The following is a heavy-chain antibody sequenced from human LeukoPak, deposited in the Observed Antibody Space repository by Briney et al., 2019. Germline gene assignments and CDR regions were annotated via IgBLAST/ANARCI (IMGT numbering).Heavy chain of an antibody. CDR1: GFTVSSNY. CDR3: ARLSGYYQNWFDP. CDR2: IYSGGST. Sequence: GGYLRLSCAASGFTVSSNYMSWVRQGPGKGLEWVSVIYSGGSTYYADSVKGRFTISRDNSKNTLYLQMNSLRAEDTAVYYCARLSGYYQNWFDPWGQGTLVTVSS. V-gene: IGHV3-66*02. J-gene: IGHJ5*02. D-gene: IGHD3-22*01.